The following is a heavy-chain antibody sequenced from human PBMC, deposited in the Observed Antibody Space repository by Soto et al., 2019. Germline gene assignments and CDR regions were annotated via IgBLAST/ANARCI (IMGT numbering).Heavy chain of an antibody. CDR2: IYYSGST. Sequence: SLTLSLTYTVSGGSISNVGYCRIRIRQPPGKGLESIGYIYYSGSTYYNPSLKSRVTISLDTSKNQFSLSLTSVTAADTAVYFCARVRTEYAGLDYWGQGTLVTV. J-gene: IGHJ4*02. CDR1: GGSISNVGYC. V-gene: IGHV4-31*03. D-gene: IGHD2-2*01. CDR3: ARVRTEYAGLDY.